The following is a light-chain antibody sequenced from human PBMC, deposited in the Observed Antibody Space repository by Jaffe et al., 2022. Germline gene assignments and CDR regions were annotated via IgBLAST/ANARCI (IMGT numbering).Light chain of an antibody. V-gene: IGKV3-20*01. CDR2: DAY. J-gene: IGKJ4*01. CDR3: QQYGSAPAT. CDR1: QSVATS. Sequence: EVVLTQSPGTLSLSPGERVTLSCRASQSVATSLAWYRHNPGQTPRLLIYDAYTRAAGIPDRFRGTGSGTDFTLTITRLEPEDFAVYYCQQYGSAPATFGGGTKVDIK.